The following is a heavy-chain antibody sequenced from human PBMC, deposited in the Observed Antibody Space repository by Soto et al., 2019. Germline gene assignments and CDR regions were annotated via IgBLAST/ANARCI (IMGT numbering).Heavy chain of an antibody. CDR3: ARYYFDSSGYSNWFDP. CDR2: IHYSGRT. CDR1: GGSITSGAYY. D-gene: IGHD3-22*01. Sequence: SETLSLTCAVSGGSITSGAYYWTWIRQHPGKGLEWIAYIHYSGRTYYNPSLKSRVTISVDTSNNQFSLKLSSVTAADTAVYYCARYYFDSSGYSNWFDPWGQETLVTVSS. J-gene: IGHJ5*02. V-gene: IGHV4-31*11.